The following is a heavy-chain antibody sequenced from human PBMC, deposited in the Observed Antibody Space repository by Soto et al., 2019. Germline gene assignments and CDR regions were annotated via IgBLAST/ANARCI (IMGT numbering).Heavy chain of an antibody. CDR3: TRLARSYPDYYYFGMDV. Sequence: GASVKVSCTTSGYALKTFAMPWVRSAPGQGLEWVGWINGYTGETNYAQIFQGRITITIDTTTSTRHLDLLNLRSDDTAIYYCTRLARSYPDYYYFGMDVWGQGTTVTVSS. J-gene: IGHJ6*02. CDR2: INGYTGET. CDR1: GYALKTFA. D-gene: IGHD3-16*01. V-gene: IGHV1-18*04.